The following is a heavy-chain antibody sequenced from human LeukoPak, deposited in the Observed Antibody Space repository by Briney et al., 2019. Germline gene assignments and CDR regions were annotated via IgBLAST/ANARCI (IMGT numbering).Heavy chain of an antibody. CDR2: ISYDGSNK. CDR1: GFTFSSYA. J-gene: IGHJ3*02. CDR3: ARDLAALDLAFDI. V-gene: IGHV3-30-3*01. Sequence: GRSLRLSCAASGFTFSSYAMHWVRQAPGKGLEWVAVISYDGSNKYYADSVKGRFTISRDNSKNTLYLQMNSLRVEDTAVYYCARDLAALDLAFDIWGQGTMVTVSS. D-gene: IGHD3-3*01.